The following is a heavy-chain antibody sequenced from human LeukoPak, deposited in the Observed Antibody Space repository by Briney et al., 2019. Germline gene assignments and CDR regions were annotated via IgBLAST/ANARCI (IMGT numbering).Heavy chain of an antibody. V-gene: IGHV4-34*01. D-gene: IGHD3-22*01. CDR3: ARRRVRVVVISLFDAFDI. J-gene: IGHJ3*02. CDR1: GGSFSGYY. Sequence: SETLSLTCAVYGGSFSGYYWSWIRQPPGKGLEWIGEINHSGSTNYNPSLKSRVTISVDTSKNQFSLKPSSVTAADTAVYYCARRRVRVVVISLFDAFDIWGQGTMVTVSS. CDR2: INHSGST.